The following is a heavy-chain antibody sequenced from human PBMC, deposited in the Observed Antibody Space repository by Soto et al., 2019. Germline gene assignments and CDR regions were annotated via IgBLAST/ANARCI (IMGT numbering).Heavy chain of an antibody. CDR3: TKRVSGFEI. J-gene: IGHJ3*02. V-gene: IGHV3-9*01. Sequence: EVQLVESGGGLVQPGRSLRLSCAASGFTFDDYAMHWVRQAPGKGLEWVSGISYNSVVINYVDSVKGRFTIFRDNAKNPPYLQMNSLRPEDTALYYCTKRVSGFEIWGQGTMVTVSS. D-gene: IGHD6-19*01. CDR1: GFTFDDYA. CDR2: ISYNSVVI.